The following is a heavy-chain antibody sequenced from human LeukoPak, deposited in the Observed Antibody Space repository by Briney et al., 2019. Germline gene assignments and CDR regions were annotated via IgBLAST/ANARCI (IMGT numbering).Heavy chain of an antibody. CDR1: GFTFSSYG. CDR3: AKARYYDFWSGYYY. V-gene: IGHV3-30*02. D-gene: IGHD3-3*01. CDR2: IRYDGSNK. Sequence: GGSLRLSCAASGFTFSSYGMHWVRQAPGKGLEWVAFIRYDGSNKYYADSVKGRFTISRDNSKNTLYLQMNSLRAEDTAVYYCAKARYYDFWSGYYYWGQGTLVTVSS. J-gene: IGHJ4*02.